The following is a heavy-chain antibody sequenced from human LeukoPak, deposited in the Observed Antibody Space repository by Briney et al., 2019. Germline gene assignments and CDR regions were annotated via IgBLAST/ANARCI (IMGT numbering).Heavy chain of an antibody. Sequence: ASVKVSCKASGYTFTSYDINWVRQATGQGLEWMGWMNPNSGNTGYAQKFQGRVTMTRNTSISTAYMELSSLRSEDTAVYYCAREQYYHGSGSGNYMDVWGKGTTVTISS. V-gene: IGHV1-8*01. CDR2: MNPNSGNT. CDR1: GYTFTSYD. J-gene: IGHJ6*03. CDR3: AREQYYHGSGSGNYMDV. D-gene: IGHD3-10*01.